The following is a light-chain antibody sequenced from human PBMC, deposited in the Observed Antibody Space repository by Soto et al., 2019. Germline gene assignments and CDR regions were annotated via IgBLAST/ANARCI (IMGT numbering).Light chain of an antibody. CDR1: SSDAGGYNY. CDR2: EVS. CDR3: SSYTSSSTYV. J-gene: IGLJ1*01. V-gene: IGLV2-14*01. Sequence: HSVLTQPASVSGSPGQSITISCTGTSSDAGGYNYVSWYQQHPGKAPKLMIYEVSNRPSGVSNRFSGSKSGNTASLTISGLQAEDEADYYCSSYTSSSTYVFGTGTKVTVL.